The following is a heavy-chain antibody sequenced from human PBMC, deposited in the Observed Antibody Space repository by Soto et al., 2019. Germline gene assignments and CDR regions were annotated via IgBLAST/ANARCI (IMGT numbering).Heavy chain of an antibody. CDR2: ISTSGGTT. J-gene: IGHJ6*03. CDR3: AKNIWEGDYYYYYYMDV. CDR1: GVTFITYA. V-gene: IGHV3-23*01. D-gene: IGHD1-26*01. Sequence: GGSLRHSCAASGVTFITYAMTLVRQAPGKGLEWVSAISTSGGTTYYADSVKGRFTISRDNSKNTLYLQMNSLGAEDTAVYYCAKNIWEGDYYYYYYMDVWGIGTTVTVSS.